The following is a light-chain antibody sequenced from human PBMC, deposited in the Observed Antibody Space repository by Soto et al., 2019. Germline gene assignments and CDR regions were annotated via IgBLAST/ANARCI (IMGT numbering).Light chain of an antibody. CDR1: SSNIGAGYD. V-gene: IGLV1-40*01. CDR3: QSYDSSLSGSV. J-gene: IGLJ2*01. CDR2: GNS. Sequence: QLVLTQPPSVSGAPGQRVTISCTGSSSNIGAGYDVHWYQQLPGTAPKLLIYGNSNRPSGVPDRFSGSKSGTSASVAITGLQAEDEADYYCQSYDSSLSGSVFGGGTKLTVL.